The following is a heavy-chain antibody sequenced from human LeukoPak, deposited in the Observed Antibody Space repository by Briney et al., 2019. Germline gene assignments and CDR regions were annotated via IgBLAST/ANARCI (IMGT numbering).Heavy chain of an antibody. CDR1: GFIFSSYA. V-gene: IGHV3-23*01. CDR2: ISGSGGST. J-gene: IGHJ6*04. CDR3: GTGIWFGDGYYGMDV. Sequence: GGSLRLSCAASGFIFSSYAMGWVRQAPGKGLEWVSAISGSGGSTYYADSVKGRFTISRDNSKNTLYVQMNSLRAEDTAVYYCGTGIWFGDGYYGMDVWGEGTTVTVSS. D-gene: IGHD3-10*01.